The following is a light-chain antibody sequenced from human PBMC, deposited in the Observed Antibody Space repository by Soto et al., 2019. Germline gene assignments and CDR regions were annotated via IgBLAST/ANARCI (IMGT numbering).Light chain of an antibody. J-gene: IGKJ4*01. CDR2: DAS. CDR1: QSISGT. V-gene: IGKV3-20*01. CDR3: QQFSSYPLT. Sequence: EIVMTQSPATLSVSPGGRAPLSCRARQSISGTLAWYQQKPGQAPRLLIYDASSRATGIPDRFSGGGSGTDFTLTISRLEPEDFAVYYCQQFSSYPLTFGGGTKVDIK.